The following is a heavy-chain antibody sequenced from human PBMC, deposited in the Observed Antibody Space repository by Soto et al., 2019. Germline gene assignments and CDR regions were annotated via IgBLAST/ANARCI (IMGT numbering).Heavy chain of an antibody. D-gene: IGHD3-10*01. CDR1: GYTFTSYG. CDR2: ISAYNGNT. CDR3: ARAADGVLWFGEGS. Sequence: QVQLVQSGAEVKKPGASVKVSCKASGYTFTSYGISWVRQAPGQGLEWMGWISAYNGNTNYAQKLQGRVTXXTXTXXSTAYMELRSLRSDDTAVYYCARAADGVLWFGEGSWGQGTLVTVSS. J-gene: IGHJ5*02. V-gene: IGHV1-18*01.